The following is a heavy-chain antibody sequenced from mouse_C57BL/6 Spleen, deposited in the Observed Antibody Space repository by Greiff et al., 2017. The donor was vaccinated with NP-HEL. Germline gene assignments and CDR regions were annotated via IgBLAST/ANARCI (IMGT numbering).Heavy chain of an antibody. CDR1: GFNFKDYY. CDR3: TTVTVGWYFDV. J-gene: IGHJ1*03. V-gene: IGHV14-1*01. CDR2: IDPEDGDT. Sequence: EVKLVESGAELVRPGASVKLSCTASGFNFKDYYMHWVQQRPEQGLEWIGRIDPEDGDTEYASTFHGKATMTADTSSNTAYLQLSSLTSEDTAVYYCTTVTVGWYFDVWGTGTTVTVSS. D-gene: IGHD2-1*01.